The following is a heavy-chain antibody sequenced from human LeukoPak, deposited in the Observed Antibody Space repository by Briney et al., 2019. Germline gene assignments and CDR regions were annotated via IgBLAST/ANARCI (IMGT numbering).Heavy chain of an antibody. J-gene: IGHJ4*02. Sequence: GASVKVPCESSGYTFTTYGITWVRQAPGQGLEWMGWISTDNGDTNYAQKLQGRVTMTTDTSTSTAYMELRSLRSDDTAVYYCAREGLGELTLDCWGQGTLVTVSS. CDR1: GYTFTTYG. V-gene: IGHV1-18*01. D-gene: IGHD3-16*01. CDR2: ISTDNGDT. CDR3: AREGLGELTLDC.